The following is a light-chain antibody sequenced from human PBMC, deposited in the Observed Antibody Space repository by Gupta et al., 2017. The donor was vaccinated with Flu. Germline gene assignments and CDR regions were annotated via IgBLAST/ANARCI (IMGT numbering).Light chain of an antibody. V-gene: IGKV1-39*01. CDR3: QQSDSPPLT. J-gene: IGKJ4*01. Sequence: DIQMTQSPSSLSASVGDRVTITCRASQSISRFLNWYQQKLGKAPKLLIYAASSLQSGVPSRFSGGGSGTDFTLTISSLQPEDFATYYCQQSDSPPLTFGGGTKVEIK. CDR1: QSISRF. CDR2: AAS.